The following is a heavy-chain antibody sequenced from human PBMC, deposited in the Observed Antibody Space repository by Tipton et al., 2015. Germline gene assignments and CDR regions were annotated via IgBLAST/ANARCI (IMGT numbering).Heavy chain of an antibody. Sequence: SLRLSCAASGFTFRHYGMHWVRQAPGKGLEWVAVTSYDGGDRFYADSVKGRFTISRDNSKNTLYLQMNSLRGDDTAVYYCARVGTQPIWGDVFFDSWGQGTPVTVSS. CDR2: TSYDGGDR. CDR3: ARVGTQPIWGDVFFDS. J-gene: IGHJ4*02. D-gene: IGHD4-23*01. V-gene: IGHV3-30*03. CDR1: GFTFRHYG.